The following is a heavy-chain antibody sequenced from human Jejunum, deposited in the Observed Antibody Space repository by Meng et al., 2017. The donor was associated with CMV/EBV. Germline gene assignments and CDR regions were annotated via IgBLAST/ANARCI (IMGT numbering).Heavy chain of an antibody. Sequence: GGSIRPYYRRLIRPPPGEGLEWISYIYYTGTNYYHPRLKSRVTLSVDPSKNPFSPKLNSVTAADTAVYYCARAPYNIRNIIGFDFWGQGTLVTVSS. V-gene: IGHV4-59*01. CDR3: ARAPYNIRNIIGFDF. CDR2: IYYTGTN. J-gene: IGHJ4*03. CDR1: GGSIRPYY. D-gene: IGHD5-24*01.